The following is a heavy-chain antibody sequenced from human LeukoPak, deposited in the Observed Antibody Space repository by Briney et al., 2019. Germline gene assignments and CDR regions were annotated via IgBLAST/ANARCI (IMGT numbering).Heavy chain of an antibody. D-gene: IGHD4-17*01. J-gene: IGHJ4*02. CDR1: GFTFGDYA. CDR2: IRSKAYGGTT. Sequence: PGGSLRLSCTASGFTFGDYAMSWFRQAPGKGLEWVGFIRSKAYGGTTEYAASVKGRFTISRDDSKSIAYLQMNSLKTEDTAVYYRTRNKYGDYFDYWGQGTLVTVSS. CDR3: TRNKYGDYFDY. V-gene: IGHV3-49*03.